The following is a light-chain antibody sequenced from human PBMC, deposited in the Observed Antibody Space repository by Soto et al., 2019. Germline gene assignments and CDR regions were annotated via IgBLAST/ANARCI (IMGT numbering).Light chain of an antibody. CDR3: QVWDSSREHVV. V-gene: IGLV3-21*02. J-gene: IGLJ2*01. Sequence: SYELTQPPSVSVAPGQTAGITCGGNNIGGKSVHWYQQKPGQAPALVVYDDSDRPSGIPERISGSNSGNTATLTISRVEGGDEADYYCQVWDSSREHVVFGGGTKVTVL. CDR2: DDS. CDR1: NIGGKS.